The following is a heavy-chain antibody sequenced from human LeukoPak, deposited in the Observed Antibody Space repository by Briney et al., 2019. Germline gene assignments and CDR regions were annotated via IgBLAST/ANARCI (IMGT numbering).Heavy chain of an antibody. J-gene: IGHJ4*02. CDR1: GGSISSGGYY. CDR3: ARDFRLVLY. CDR2: IYHSGST. Sequence: PSQTLSLTCTVSGGSISSGGYYWSWIRQPPGKGLEWIGYIYHSGSTYYNPSLKSRVTISVDRSKNQFSLKLSSVTAADTAVYYCARDFRLVLYWGQGTLVTVSS. V-gene: IGHV4-30-2*01.